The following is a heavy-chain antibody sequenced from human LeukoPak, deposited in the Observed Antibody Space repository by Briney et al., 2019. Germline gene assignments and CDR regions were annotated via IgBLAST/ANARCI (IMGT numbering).Heavy chain of an antibody. V-gene: IGHV1-18*01. J-gene: IGHJ4*02. Sequence: ASVKVSCKASGYTFTSYGISWARQAPGQGLEWMGWISAYNGNTNYAQKLQGRVTMTTDTSTSTAYMELRSLRSDDTAVYYCASISYGDYSFDYWGQGTLVTVSS. CDR1: GYTFTSYG. CDR2: ISAYNGNT. D-gene: IGHD4-17*01. CDR3: ASISYGDYSFDY.